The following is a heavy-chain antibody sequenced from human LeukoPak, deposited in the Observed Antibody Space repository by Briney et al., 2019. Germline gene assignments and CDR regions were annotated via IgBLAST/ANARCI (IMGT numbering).Heavy chain of an antibody. Sequence: PETLSLTCTVSGGSISSYYWSWIRQPPGKGLEWIGEINHSGSTNYNPSLKSRVTISVDTSKNQFSLKLSSVTAADTAVYYCARGRRVRGVIIPNWFDPWGQGTLVTVSS. CDR2: INHSGST. J-gene: IGHJ5*02. CDR3: ARGRRVRGVIIPNWFDP. V-gene: IGHV4-34*01. D-gene: IGHD3-10*01. CDR1: GGSISSYY.